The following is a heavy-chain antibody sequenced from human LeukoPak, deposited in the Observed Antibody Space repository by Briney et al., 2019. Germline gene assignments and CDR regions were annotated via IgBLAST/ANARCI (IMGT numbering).Heavy chain of an antibody. J-gene: IGHJ6*03. CDR2: IYHSGST. CDR1: GYSISSGYY. Sequence: PSETLSLTCTVSGYSISSGYYWGWIRQPPGKGLEWIGSIYHSGSTYYNPSLKSRVTMSVDTSKNQFSLKLSSVTAADTAVYYCARDSITMVRGVIIGDYYYYYYMDVWGKGTTVTISS. D-gene: IGHD3-10*01. CDR3: ARDSITMVRGVIIGDYYYYYYMDV. V-gene: IGHV4-38-2*02.